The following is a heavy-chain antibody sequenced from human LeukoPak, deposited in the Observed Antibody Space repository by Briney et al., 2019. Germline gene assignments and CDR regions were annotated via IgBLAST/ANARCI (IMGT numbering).Heavy chain of an antibody. CDR2: INPNSGGS. CDR3: ARGSGYGDSPGLL. J-gene: IGHJ4*02. D-gene: IGHD4-17*01. CDR1: GYVFTDYY. V-gene: IGHV1-2*06. Sequence: ASVKVSCKASGYVFTDYYMHWVRQAPGQGLEWMGRINPNSGGSNYAQKFQGRVTMTRDTSISTAYMEVNRLRSDDTAVYYCARGSGYGDSPGLLWGQGTLVTVSS.